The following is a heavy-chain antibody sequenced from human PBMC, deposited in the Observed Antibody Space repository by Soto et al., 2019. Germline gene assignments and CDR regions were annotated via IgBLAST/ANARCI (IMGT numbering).Heavy chain of an antibody. D-gene: IGHD3-22*01. CDR3: AKAPHYYDSGSSYQPPDS. V-gene: IGHV3-9*01. J-gene: IGHJ5*01. CDR2: ISWNSGRI. Sequence: GGSLRLSCAASGFKFEDYAMHWVRQGPGKGLECVSGISWNSGRIGYVDSVKGRFIISRDNAKNSLFLQMNSLRADDTALYYCAKAPHYYDSGSSYQPPDSWGHGTLVTVSS. CDR1: GFKFEDYA.